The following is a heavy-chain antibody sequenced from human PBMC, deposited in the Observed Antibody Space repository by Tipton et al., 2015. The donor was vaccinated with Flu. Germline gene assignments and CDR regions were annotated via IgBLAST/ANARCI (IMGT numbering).Heavy chain of an antibody. CDR2: ISAYNGNT. CDR1: GYTFTSYG. V-gene: IGHV1-18*01. J-gene: IGHJ6*02. Sequence: QLVQSGAEVKKPGASVKVSCEASGYTFTSYGISWVRQAPGQGLEWMGWISAYNGNTNYAQKLQGRVTMTTDTSTSTAYMELRSLRSDDTAVYYCARDREIPTTTFGELENNHYYYYGMDVWGQGTTVTVSS. D-gene: IGHD3-10*02. CDR3: ARDREIPTTTFGELENNHYYYYGMDV.